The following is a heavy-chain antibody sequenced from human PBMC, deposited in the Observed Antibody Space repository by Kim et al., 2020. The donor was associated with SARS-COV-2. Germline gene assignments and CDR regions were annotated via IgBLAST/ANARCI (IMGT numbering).Heavy chain of an antibody. CDR3: AKSGRGHSSSSGFDY. D-gene: IGHD6-6*01. Sequence: VSVKSRITINPDTSKNQFSLQLNSVTPEDTAVYYCAKSGRGHSSSSGFDYWGQGTLVTVSS. V-gene: IGHV6-1*01. J-gene: IGHJ4*02.